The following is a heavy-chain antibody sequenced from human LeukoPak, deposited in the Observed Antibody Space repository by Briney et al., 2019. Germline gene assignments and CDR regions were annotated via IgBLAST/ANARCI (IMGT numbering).Heavy chain of an antibody. CDR2: IFYSGST. D-gene: IGHD6-19*01. J-gene: IGHJ4*02. CDR1: GGSISSSSYY. CDR3: ARYRGAVAGNYFDY. V-gene: IGHV4-39*01. Sequence: PSETLSLTCTVSGGSISSSSYYWGWIRQPPGKGLEWIGSIFYSGSTYYNPSLQSRVTISVDTFKNQFSLKLTSVTATDTAVYYCARYRGAVAGNYFDYWGQGTLVTVSS.